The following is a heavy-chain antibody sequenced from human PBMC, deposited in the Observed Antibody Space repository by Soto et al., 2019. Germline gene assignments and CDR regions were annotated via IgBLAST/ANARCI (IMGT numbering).Heavy chain of an antibody. V-gene: IGHV3-30*03. CDR1: GFTFTSYG. Sequence: QAHLVESGGGVVQPGRSLRLSCAASGFTFTSYGMHWVRQAPGTRLEWVAVISYDGGFQHYAGSVKGRFTISRDNSKNMVLLQMNSLSAEDTAVYYCVSDRGYGHASVPYSWGQGTLVSVSS. J-gene: IGHJ4*02. CDR3: VSDRGYGHASVPYS. CDR2: ISYDGGFQ. D-gene: IGHD5-18*01.